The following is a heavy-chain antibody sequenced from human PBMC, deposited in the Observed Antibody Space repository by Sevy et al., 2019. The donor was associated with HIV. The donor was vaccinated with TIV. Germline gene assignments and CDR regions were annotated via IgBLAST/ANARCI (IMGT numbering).Heavy chain of an antibody. J-gene: IGHJ4*02. D-gene: IGHD2-15*01. CDR2: ISYAGSHT. CDR3: VRERGDDAFIPSGY. Sequence: GGSLRLSCAGSGFTFGTHAIHWVRQPPGRGLEWVAVISYAGSHTYYADSVTGRFNISRDNSKNTLYLQMNSLRHEDSAICFCVRERGDDAFIPSGYWGQGTQVTVSS. V-gene: IGHV3-30*01. CDR1: GFTFGTHA.